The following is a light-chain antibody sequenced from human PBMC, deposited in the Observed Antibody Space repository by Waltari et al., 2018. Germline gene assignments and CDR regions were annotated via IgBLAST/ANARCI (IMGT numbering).Light chain of an antibody. CDR2: EAD. CDR1: SGSIASNY. CDR3: QTYDSTKIHVV. Sequence: NVLLTQPHSVSESPGKTVTISCTRSSGSIASNYVQWYQQRPGSAPTIVLYEADQRPAGGPDRFSGSIDSSSNSASLTISGLKTEDEADYYCQTYDSTKIHVVFGGGTKLTVL. V-gene: IGLV6-57*03. J-gene: IGLJ2*01.